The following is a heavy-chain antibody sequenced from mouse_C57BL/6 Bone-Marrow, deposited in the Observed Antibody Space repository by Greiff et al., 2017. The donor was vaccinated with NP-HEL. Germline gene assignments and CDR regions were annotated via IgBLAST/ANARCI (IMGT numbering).Heavy chain of an antibody. CDR1: GYAFSSSW. J-gene: IGHJ2*01. Sequence: VQLQESGPELVKPGASVKISCKASGYAFSSSWMNWVKQRPGKGLEWIGRIYPGDGDTNYNGKFKGKATLTADKSSSKAYMQLSSLTSEDSAVYFCARDPGYDRFDYWGQGTTLTVSS. CDR3: ARDPGYDRFDY. V-gene: IGHV1-82*01. D-gene: IGHD2-2*01. CDR2: IYPGDGDT.